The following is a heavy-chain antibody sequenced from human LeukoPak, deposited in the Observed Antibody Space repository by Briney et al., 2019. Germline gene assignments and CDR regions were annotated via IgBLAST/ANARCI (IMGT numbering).Heavy chain of an antibody. Sequence: GGSLRLSCSASGFTFSTYGMHWVRQAPGKGLEYVSSVSSNGGSTYYADSVKGRFTISRDNAKNSLYLQMNSLRAEDTAVYYCARDPLKRAFDIWGQGTMVTVSS. CDR1: GFTFSTYG. CDR2: VSSNGGST. CDR3: ARDPLKRAFDI. J-gene: IGHJ3*02. V-gene: IGHV3-64*04.